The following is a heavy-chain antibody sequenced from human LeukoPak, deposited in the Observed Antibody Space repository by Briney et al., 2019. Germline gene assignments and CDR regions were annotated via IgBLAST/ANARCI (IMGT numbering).Heavy chain of an antibody. V-gene: IGHV3-53*01. Sequence: GGSLRLSCAASGFTVSSNYMSWVRQAPGKGLEWVSVIYSGGSTYYADSVKGRFTISRDNSKNTLYLQMNSLRAEDTAVYYRARTPIPVVVVAATYYYYGMDVWGQGTTVTVSS. J-gene: IGHJ6*02. CDR2: IYSGGST. D-gene: IGHD2-15*01. CDR1: GFTVSSNY. CDR3: ARTPIPVVVVAATYYYYGMDV.